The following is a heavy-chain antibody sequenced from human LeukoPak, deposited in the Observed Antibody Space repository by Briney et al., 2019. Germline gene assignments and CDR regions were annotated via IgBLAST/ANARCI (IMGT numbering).Heavy chain of an antibody. CDR2: IYTGDNT. V-gene: IGHV3-53*01. CDR1: GFTVSSNY. J-gene: IGHJ6*03. CDR3: AKGLRTGVGPYMGYHYYMDV. Sequence: GGSLRLSCAASGFTVSSNYMNWVRQAPGKGLEWVSVIYTGDNTYYADSVKGRFTISRDNSYNTVSLQMNSLRDEDTGVYYCAKGLRTGVGPYMGYHYYMDVWGKGATVTVSS. D-gene: IGHD3-16*01.